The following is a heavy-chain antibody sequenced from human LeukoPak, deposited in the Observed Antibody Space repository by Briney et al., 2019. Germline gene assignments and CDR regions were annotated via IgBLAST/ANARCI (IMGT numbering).Heavy chain of an antibody. D-gene: IGHD1-1*01. J-gene: IGHJ3*02. CDR1: GYTFTGYY. CDR2: INPNSGGT. CDR3: ARDRTDGRSDAFDI. V-gene: IGHV1-2*02. Sequence: ASVKVSCKASGYTFTGYYMHWVRQAPGQGLEWMGWINPNSGGTNYAQKFQGRVTMTRDTSISTAYMELSRLRSDDTAVYYCARDRTDGRSDAFDIWGQGTMVTVSS.